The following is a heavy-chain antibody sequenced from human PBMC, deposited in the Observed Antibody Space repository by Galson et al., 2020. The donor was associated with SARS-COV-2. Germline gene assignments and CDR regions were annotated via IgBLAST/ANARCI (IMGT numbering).Heavy chain of an antibody. CDR1: GFTFSSYW. CDR3: ARDEGWNGDNWFDT. V-gene: IGHV3-7*01. D-gene: IGHD2-8*01. Sequence: QAGGSLRLPCETSGFTFSSYWMSWVRQLPGKGLEWVANIKQEAKGERYVDSVRGRFTISRDNAKKSLFLQMNGLSVEDTGVYYCARDEGWNGDNWFDTWGQGTLVTVSS. CDR2: IKQEAKGE. J-gene: IGHJ5*02.